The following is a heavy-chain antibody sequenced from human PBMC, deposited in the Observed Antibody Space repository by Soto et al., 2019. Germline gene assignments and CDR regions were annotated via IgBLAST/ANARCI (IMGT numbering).Heavy chain of an antibody. CDR3: ARGADAYYYDSSGYPRPYYYYYGMDV. Sequence: QVQLVQSGAEVKKPGSSVKVSCKASGGTFSSYAISWVRQAPGQGLEWMGGIIPIFGTANYAQKFQGRVTITADESTSTAYMGLSSLRSEDTAVYYCARGADAYYYDSSGYPRPYYYYYGMDVWGQGTTVTVSS. D-gene: IGHD3-22*01. V-gene: IGHV1-69*01. J-gene: IGHJ6*02. CDR2: IIPIFGTA. CDR1: GGTFSSYA.